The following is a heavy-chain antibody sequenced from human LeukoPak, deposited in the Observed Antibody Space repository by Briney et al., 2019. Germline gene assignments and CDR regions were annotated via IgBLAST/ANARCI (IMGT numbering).Heavy chain of an antibody. D-gene: IGHD3-10*01. CDR3: ARGVGSKYYYGSGTYFYFDY. J-gene: IGHJ4*02. V-gene: IGHV4-39*07. CDR1: GGSISSSSYY. CDR2: IYYSGST. Sequence: SETLSLTCTVSGGSISSSSYYWGWIRQPPGTGLEWIGSIYYSGSTYYNPSLKSPVTISLDTSKNQFSLKLSSVTAADTAVYYCARGVGSKYYYGSGTYFYFDYWGQGTLVTASS.